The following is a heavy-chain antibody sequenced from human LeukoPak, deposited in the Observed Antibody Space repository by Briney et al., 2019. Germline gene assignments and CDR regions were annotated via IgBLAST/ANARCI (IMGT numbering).Heavy chain of an antibody. V-gene: IGHV1-8*01. CDR2: MNPNSGNT. Sequence: ASVKVSCKASGYTFTSYDINWVRQATGQGLEWMGWMNPNSGNTGYAQKFQGRVTMTRNTSISTAYMELSSLRSEDTAVYYCARGLGIYYYDSSGYYDYWGQGTLVTVSS. CDR3: ARGLGIYYYDSSGYYDY. J-gene: IGHJ4*02. D-gene: IGHD3-22*01. CDR1: GYTFTSYD.